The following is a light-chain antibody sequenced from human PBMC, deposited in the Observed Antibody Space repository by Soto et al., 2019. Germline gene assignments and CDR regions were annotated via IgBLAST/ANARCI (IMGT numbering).Light chain of an antibody. CDR3: QQYHGWPWT. CDR1: QSISNH. V-gene: IGKV3-15*01. Sequence: EIVMTQSPATLSVSPGEGATLSCRASQSISNHLAWFQQKPGQAPRLLITGASTRVTGIPARFSGSGSGTEFTLTISSLQSEDFAVYDCQQYHGWPWTFGQGTKVEIK. CDR2: GAS. J-gene: IGKJ1*01.